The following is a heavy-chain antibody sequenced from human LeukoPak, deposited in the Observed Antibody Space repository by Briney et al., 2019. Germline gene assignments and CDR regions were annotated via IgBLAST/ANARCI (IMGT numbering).Heavy chain of an antibody. V-gene: IGHV1-46*01. CDR3: AREFSSGWYSFDY. CDR2: INPSGGST. CDR1: GYTFTSYY. D-gene: IGHD6-19*01. J-gene: IGHJ4*02. Sequence: ASVKVSCKASGYTFTSYYMHWVRQAPGQGLEWMGIINPSGGSTSYAQKFQGRVTMTRDMSTSTAYMELSSLRSEDTAVYYCAREFSSGWYSFDYWGQGTLVTVSS.